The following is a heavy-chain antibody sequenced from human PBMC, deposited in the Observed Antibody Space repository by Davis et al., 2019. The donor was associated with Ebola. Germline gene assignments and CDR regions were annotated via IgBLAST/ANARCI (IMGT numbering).Heavy chain of an antibody. J-gene: IGHJ4*02. D-gene: IGHD3-22*01. Sequence: SETLSLTCNVSGDSISSAYFSWSWVRQPAGKGLEWIGHVYTNGNTKYSPSLESRVTISLDTSKNQFSLRLKSVTAADTAMYFCARDRQDSRAYGFWGQGTLVTVSS. CDR2: VYTNGNT. CDR3: ARDRQDSRAYGF. V-gene: IGHV4-61*09. CDR1: GDSISSAYFS.